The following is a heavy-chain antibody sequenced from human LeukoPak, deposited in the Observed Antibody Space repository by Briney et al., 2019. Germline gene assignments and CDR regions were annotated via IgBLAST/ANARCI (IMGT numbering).Heavy chain of an antibody. V-gene: IGHV4-59*11. CDR1: ADSFSSHY. D-gene: IGHD4-17*01. CDR3: ARDLVTVTKGFDT. CDR2: ISYIGST. J-gene: IGHJ3*02. Sequence: SETLSLTCAVSADSFSSHYWTWIRQPPGKGLEWIGYISYIGSTNYNPSLKSRVTISIDTSKNQFSLKLSSVTAADTAVYYCARDLVTVTKGFDTWGQGTLVSVSS.